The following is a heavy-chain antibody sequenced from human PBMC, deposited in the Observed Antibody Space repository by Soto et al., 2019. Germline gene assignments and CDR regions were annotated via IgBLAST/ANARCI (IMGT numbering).Heavy chain of an antibody. CDR3: VRDGGYDYAFDL. Sequence: EVPLVESGGGLIQPGGSLRLSCAASGFTVTSNYMSWVRQAPGKGLEWVSVIYSGGSTYYADSVKDRFTIYRDNSKNTLYLQMNSVRAEDTAVYYCVRDGGYDYAFDLWGRGTLVTVSS. V-gene: IGHV3-53*01. D-gene: IGHD3-16*01. CDR1: GFTVTSNY. J-gene: IGHJ2*01. CDR2: IYSGGST.